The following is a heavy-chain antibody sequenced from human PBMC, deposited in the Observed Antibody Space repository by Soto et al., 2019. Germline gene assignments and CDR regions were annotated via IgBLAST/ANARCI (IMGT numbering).Heavy chain of an antibody. V-gene: IGHV3-23*05. CDR3: AKGALGYCHHGICYQHSDY. CDR1: GLTFDTYA. D-gene: IGHD2-8*01. J-gene: IGHJ4*02. CDR2: IDRISSRT. Sequence: DVQMLESGGGLVQPGGSLRLSCAVSGLTFDTYAMSWVRQAPGKGLEWVSTIDRISSRTHYPDTGKGRFSISRDNSKTTLYLQTNSLRVEDTAVYYCAKGALGYCHHGICYQHSDYWGEGTLVTVSS.